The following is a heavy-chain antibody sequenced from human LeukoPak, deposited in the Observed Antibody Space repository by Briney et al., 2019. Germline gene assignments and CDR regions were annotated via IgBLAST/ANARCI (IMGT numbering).Heavy chain of an antibody. CDR3: VRDFATVTTSTPRVGWFDP. Sequence: GGSLRLSCAASGFTFCSYWMHWVRQAPGKGLVWVSRINSDGSSTSYADSVKGRFTISRDNAKNTLYLQMNSLRAEDTAVYYCVRDFATVTTSTPRVGWFDPWGQGTLVTVSS. D-gene: IGHD4-11*01. V-gene: IGHV3-74*01. J-gene: IGHJ5*02. CDR2: INSDGSST. CDR1: GFTFCSYW.